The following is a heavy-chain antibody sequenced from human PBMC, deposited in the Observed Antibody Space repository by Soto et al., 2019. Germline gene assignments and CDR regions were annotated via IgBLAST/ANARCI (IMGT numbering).Heavy chain of an antibody. CDR1: GYTFTGYY. CDR2: INPNSGGT. CDR3: ARDRDYDFWSGYLLLRYYYDGMDV. J-gene: IGHJ6*02. D-gene: IGHD3-3*01. Sequence: ASVKVSCKASGYTFTGYYMHWVRQAPGQGLEWMGWINPNSGGTNYAQKFQGRVTMTRDTSISTAYMELSRLRSDDTAVYYCARDRDYDFWSGYLLLRYYYDGMDVWGQGTTVTVSS. V-gene: IGHV1-2*02.